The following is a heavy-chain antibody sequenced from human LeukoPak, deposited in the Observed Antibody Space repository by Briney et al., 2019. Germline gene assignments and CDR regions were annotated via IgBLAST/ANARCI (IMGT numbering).Heavy chain of an antibody. V-gene: IGHV3-30*02. Sequence: GGSLRLSCAASGFTFSSYGMHWVRQAPGKGPEWVAFIRYDGSNKYYADSVRGRFTISRDNSKNTLYLQMNSLRAEDTAVYYCAKESRGYSGLYFDYWGQGALVTVSS. CDR3: AKESRGYSGLYFDY. J-gene: IGHJ4*02. CDR2: IRYDGSNK. D-gene: IGHD5-12*01. CDR1: GFTFSSYG.